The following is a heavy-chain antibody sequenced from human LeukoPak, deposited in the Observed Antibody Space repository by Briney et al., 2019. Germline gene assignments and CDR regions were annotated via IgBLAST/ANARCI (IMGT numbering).Heavy chain of an antibody. CDR1: GFTFSSYG. J-gene: IGHJ4*02. CDR3: ARDSKTPRIYGSGSYYKV. Sequence: GGSLRLSCAASGFTFSSYGMHWVRQAPGKGLEWVAFIRYDGSNKYYADSVKGRFTISRDNSKNTLYLQMNSLRAEDTAVYYCARDSKTPRIYGSGSYYKVWGQGTLVTVSS. D-gene: IGHD3-10*01. CDR2: IRYDGSNK. V-gene: IGHV3-30*02.